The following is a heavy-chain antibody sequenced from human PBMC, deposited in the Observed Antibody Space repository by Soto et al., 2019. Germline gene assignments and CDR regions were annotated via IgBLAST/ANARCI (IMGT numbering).Heavy chain of an antibody. D-gene: IGHD6-13*01. CDR2: ISSRSDII. V-gene: IGHV3-48*02. CDR3: ARPYSNRWSIYYGMDV. Sequence: EVQLVESGGGLIQPGGSLRLSCADTGFTLSSYSMNWVRQATGTGLEWISYISSRSDIIYYADSVKGRFTISRDNAKSSLYLQMNSLRDEDTAVYYCARPYSNRWSIYYGMDVWGQGTTVTVSS. J-gene: IGHJ6*02. CDR1: GFTLSSYS.